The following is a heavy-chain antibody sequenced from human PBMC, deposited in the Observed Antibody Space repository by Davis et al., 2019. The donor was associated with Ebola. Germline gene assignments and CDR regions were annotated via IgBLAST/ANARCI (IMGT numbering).Heavy chain of an antibody. CDR1: AFTFSDYY. J-gene: IGHJ4*02. CDR2: ISSSGSTT. Sequence: PAGSLIPCSASAFTFSDYYMSWIRQAPGKGLEWVSYISSSGSTTYYADSVKGRFTISRDNAKNSLYLQMNTLRAEDTAVYYCARAGVGYCSGGRCYRLGFDYWGQGTLVTVSS. V-gene: IGHV3-11*04. D-gene: IGHD2-15*01. CDR3: ARAGVGYCSGGRCYRLGFDY.